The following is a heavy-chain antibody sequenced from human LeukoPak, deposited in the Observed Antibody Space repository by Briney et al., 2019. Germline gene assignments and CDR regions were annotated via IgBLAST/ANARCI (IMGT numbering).Heavy chain of an antibody. CDR1: GFTFSSYW. J-gene: IGHJ4*02. CDR2: INQDGSER. Sequence: GGSLRLSCAASGFTFSSYWMHWVRQAPGKGLEWVANINQDGSERYFVDSVKGRFTISRDNAKNSLYLQMNSLRVDDTAVYYCGSGLDTGYWGQGTLVTVSS. D-gene: IGHD3-22*01. CDR3: GSGLDTGY. V-gene: IGHV3-7*03.